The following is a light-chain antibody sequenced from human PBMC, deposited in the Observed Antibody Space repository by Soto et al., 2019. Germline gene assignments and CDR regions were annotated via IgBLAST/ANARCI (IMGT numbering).Light chain of an antibody. J-gene: IGKJ4*01. CDR2: DAS. V-gene: IGKV3-11*01. Sequence: IVLTQSPATLSLSPRERATLSCSARQSLSSYLAWYQQKPGQSPRLLSYDASARATGIPARFSGSGSETEFTLTISSLETEDFAVYYCQQRRNWPFGGGTKVEIK. CDR3: QQRRNWP. CDR1: QSLSSY.